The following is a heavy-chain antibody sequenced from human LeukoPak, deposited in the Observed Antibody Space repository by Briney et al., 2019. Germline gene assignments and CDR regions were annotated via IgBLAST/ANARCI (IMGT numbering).Heavy chain of an antibody. CDR1: GFTFSSYA. V-gene: IGHV3-30-3*01. CDR3: ARIIGDGATTVY. D-gene: IGHD1-26*01. CDR2: ISYDGSNK. J-gene: IGHJ4*02. Sequence: GGSLRLSCAASGFTFSSYAMHWVRQAPGKGLEWVAVISYDGSNKYYADSVKGRFTISRDNSKNTLYLQMNSLRAEDTAVYYCARIIGDGATTVYWGQGTLVTVSS.